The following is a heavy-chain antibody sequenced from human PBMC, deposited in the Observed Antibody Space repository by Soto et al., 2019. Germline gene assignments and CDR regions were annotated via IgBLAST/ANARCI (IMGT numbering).Heavy chain of an antibody. V-gene: IGHV1-69*12. J-gene: IGHJ6*02. Sequence: QVQLVQSGAEVKKPGSSMKFSCKASGGTFSSYAISWVRQAPGQGLEWMGGIIPIFGTADYAQKFHGRVTITADESTSTAYMELSRLRSEDTAVYYCARGITGTVTYYYGLDVWGQGTTVSVSS. CDR3: ARGITGTVTYYYGLDV. CDR2: IIPIFGTA. CDR1: GGTFSSYA. D-gene: IGHD1-20*01.